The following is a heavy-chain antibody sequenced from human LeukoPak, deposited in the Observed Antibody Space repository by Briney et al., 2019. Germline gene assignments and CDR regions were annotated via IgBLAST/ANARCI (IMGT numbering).Heavy chain of an antibody. CDR2: THYSGST. Sequence: SETLSLTCTVSGGPISTYYWSWIRQPPGKRLEWIGYTHYSGSTNYNPSLKSRVTISVDTSKNQFSLKLNSVTAADTAMYYCARDLGTSGSDAYDIWGQGTMVTVSS. CDR1: GGPISTYY. CDR3: ARDLGTSGSDAYDI. D-gene: IGHD5-12*01. V-gene: IGHV4-59*01. J-gene: IGHJ3*02.